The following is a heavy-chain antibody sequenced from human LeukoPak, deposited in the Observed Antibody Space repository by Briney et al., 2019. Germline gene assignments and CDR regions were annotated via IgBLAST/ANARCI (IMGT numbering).Heavy chain of an antibody. V-gene: IGHV1-2*02. CDR3: ARDYYDSSGYSRFDP. D-gene: IGHD3-22*01. CDR1: GYAFTGYY. Sequence: ASVKVSCKASGYAFTGYYMHWVRQAPGQGLEWMGWINPNSGGTDYAQKFQGRVTMTRDTSISTAYMEVSRLRSDDTAVYYCARDYYDSSGYSRFDPWGQGTLVTVSS. CDR2: INPNSGGT. J-gene: IGHJ5*02.